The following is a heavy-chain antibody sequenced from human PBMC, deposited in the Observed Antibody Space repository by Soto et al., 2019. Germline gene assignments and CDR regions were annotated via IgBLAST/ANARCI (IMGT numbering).Heavy chain of an antibody. Sequence: EVQLLESGGGLVQPGGSLRLSCAASGFTFSSYAMSWVRQAPGKGLARVSAISGSGGTTYYADSVKGRFTISRDNSENTLYLQMNSLRAEDTAVYYCARALGSYNTSPSGDYWGQGTLVTVSS. D-gene: IGHD6-6*01. V-gene: IGHV3-23*01. CDR2: ISGSGGTT. CDR3: ARALGSYNTSPSGDY. J-gene: IGHJ4*02. CDR1: GFTFSSYA.